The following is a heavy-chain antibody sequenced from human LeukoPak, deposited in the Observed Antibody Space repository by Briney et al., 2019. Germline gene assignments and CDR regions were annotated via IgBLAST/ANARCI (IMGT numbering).Heavy chain of an antibody. J-gene: IGHJ5*02. Sequence: GGSLRLSCAASGFTFSSYSMNWVRQAPGKGLEWVSSISSSSSYIYYADSVKGRFTISRDNAKNSLYLQMNSLRAEDTAVYYCARDVKLGTMVRGVIVNWFDPWGQGTLVTVSS. V-gene: IGHV3-21*01. CDR1: GFTFSSYS. D-gene: IGHD3-10*01. CDR3: ARDVKLGTMVRGVIVNWFDP. CDR2: ISSSSSYI.